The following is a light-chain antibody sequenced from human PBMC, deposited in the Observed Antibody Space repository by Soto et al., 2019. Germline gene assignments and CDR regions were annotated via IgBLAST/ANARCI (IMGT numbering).Light chain of an antibody. CDR2: DAS. J-gene: IGKJ5*01. Sequence: VLTPSPGTLSLSPGERATLSCRASQSVGSSYLAWYQQKPGQAPRLLIYDASNRATGIPARFSGSGSGTDFTLTISSLEPEDFAVYYCQQRSNWPITFGQGTRLEIK. V-gene: IGKV3D-20*02. CDR1: QSVGSSY. CDR3: QQRSNWPIT.